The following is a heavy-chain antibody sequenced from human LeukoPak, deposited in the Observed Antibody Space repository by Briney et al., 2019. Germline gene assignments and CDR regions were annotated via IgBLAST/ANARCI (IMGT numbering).Heavy chain of an antibody. V-gene: IGHV3-7*01. Sequence: PGGSLRLFCAASGFTFSRYYMTWVRQAPGKGLEWVANIKQDGSEKFYVDSVKGRFTISRDNAKNSLFLQMNSLRAEDTAVYYCVRWIASGSGIYWYFDVWGRGTLVTVSS. CDR2: IKQDGSEK. J-gene: IGHJ2*01. CDR1: GFTFSRYY. CDR3: VRWIASGSGIYWYFDV. D-gene: IGHD1-26*01.